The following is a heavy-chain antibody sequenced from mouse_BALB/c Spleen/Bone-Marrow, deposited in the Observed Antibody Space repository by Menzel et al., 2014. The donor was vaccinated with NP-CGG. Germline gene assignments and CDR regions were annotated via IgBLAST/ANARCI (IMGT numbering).Heavy chain of an antibody. CDR2: IRLKSNNYAT. Sequence: EVHLVESGGGLVQPGGSMKLSCVASGFTFSNYWMNWVRQSPEKGLEWVAEIRLKSNNYATHYAESVKGRFTISRDDSKSSVYLQMNNLRAEDTGIYYCTRPDGYPFAYWGQGTLVTVSA. CDR3: TRPDGYPFAY. J-gene: IGHJ3*01. CDR1: GFTFSNYW. V-gene: IGHV6-6*02. D-gene: IGHD2-3*01.